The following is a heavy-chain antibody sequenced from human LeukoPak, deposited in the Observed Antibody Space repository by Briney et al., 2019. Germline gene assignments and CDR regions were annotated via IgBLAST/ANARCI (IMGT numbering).Heavy chain of an antibody. CDR3: AKVSLNMVNDAFDI. V-gene: IGHV3-21*01. Sequence: GGSLRLSCAASGFTFSSYSMNWVRQAPGKGLEWVSSISSSSSYIYYADSVKGRFTISRDNSKNTLYLQLNSLRAEDTAMYYCAKVSLNMVNDAFDIWGQGTMVSVSS. CDR1: GFTFSSYS. CDR2: ISSSSSYI. J-gene: IGHJ3*02. D-gene: IGHD4/OR15-4a*01.